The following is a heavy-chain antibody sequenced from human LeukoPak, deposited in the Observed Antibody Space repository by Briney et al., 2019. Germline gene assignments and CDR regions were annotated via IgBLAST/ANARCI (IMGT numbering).Heavy chain of an antibody. Sequence: TGGSLRLSCAASGFTFNTYSMNWVRQAPGKGLEWGSYISSSSSTIYYADSVKGRFTISRDNAKNSLYLQMNSLRAEDTAVYYCARDRLRASGYDFDYWGQGTLVTVSS. CDR3: ARDRLRASGYDFDY. V-gene: IGHV3-48*01. D-gene: IGHD5-12*01. CDR1: GFTFNTYS. J-gene: IGHJ4*02. CDR2: ISSSSSTI.